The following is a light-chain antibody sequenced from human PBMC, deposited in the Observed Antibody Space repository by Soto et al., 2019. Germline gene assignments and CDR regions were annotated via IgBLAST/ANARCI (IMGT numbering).Light chain of an antibody. V-gene: IGLV2-23*01. CDR3: CAYVGARSYV. CDR1: NNL. J-gene: IGLJ1*01. Sequence: QPASVSGSPGQSITISCTGTNNLVSWYQQHPGKAPKVVLYEGTKRPSGVSNRFSGSNSGSTASLTISGLQAEDEAHYFCCAYVGARSYVFGPGTKVTVL. CDR2: EGT.